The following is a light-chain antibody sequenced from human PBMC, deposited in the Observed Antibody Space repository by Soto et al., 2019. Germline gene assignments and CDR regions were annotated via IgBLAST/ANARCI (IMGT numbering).Light chain of an antibody. CDR2: AAA. J-gene: IGKJ3*01. Sequence: DIQMTQSPSSVSASVGDRVTITCRASQGIGSWLGWYQQKPGKAPKLLIYAAASLQSGVPSRFSATFTGTEFTLTISSLQPEDLATYFCQHANSFPLTFGPGTKVDLK. V-gene: IGKV1-12*01. CDR1: QGIGSW. CDR3: QHANSFPLT.